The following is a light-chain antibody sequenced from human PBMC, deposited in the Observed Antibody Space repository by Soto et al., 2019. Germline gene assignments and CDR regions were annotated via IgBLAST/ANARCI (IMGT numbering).Light chain of an antibody. J-gene: IGKJ4*01. CDR1: QSVSSSC. CDR2: GAS. CDR3: QQYGSSPLT. V-gene: IGKV3-20*01. Sequence: EIVLTQSPGTLSLSPGERATLSCRAIQSVSSSCLAWYQQKPGQAPRLLIYGASSRATGIPDRFSGSGSGTDFTLTISRLEPEDFAVYYCQQYGSSPLTFGGGTKVDIK.